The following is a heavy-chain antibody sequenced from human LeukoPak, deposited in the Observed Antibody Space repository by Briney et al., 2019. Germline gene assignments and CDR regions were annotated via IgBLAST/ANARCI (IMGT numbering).Heavy chain of an antibody. Sequence: GEPLKISCKGSGYSFTSYWIGWVRQLPGKGLGGWGIIYLGDSDTRYSPSFQGQVTISADNSISTAYLQWSSLKASDTAMYYCARRITVTPNFYFDYWGQRTLVTVSS. J-gene: IGHJ4*02. V-gene: IGHV5-51*01. CDR2: IYLGDSDT. CDR1: GYSFTSYW. CDR3: ARRITVTPNFYFDY. D-gene: IGHD4-17*01.